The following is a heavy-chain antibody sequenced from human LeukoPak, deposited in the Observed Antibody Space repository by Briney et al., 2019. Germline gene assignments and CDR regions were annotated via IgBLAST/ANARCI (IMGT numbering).Heavy chain of an antibody. J-gene: IGHJ4*02. CDR2: ISSSSSYI. CDR1: GFTFSSYS. V-gene: IGHV3-21*01. Sequence: GGSLRLSCAASGFTFSSYSMNWVRQAPGKGLEWVSSISSSSSYIYYADSVKGRFTISRDNAKNSLYLQMNSLRAEDTAVYYCARDPHYYDSSGYYYDFDYWGQGTLVTVSS. D-gene: IGHD3-22*01. CDR3: ARDPHYYDSSGYYYDFDY.